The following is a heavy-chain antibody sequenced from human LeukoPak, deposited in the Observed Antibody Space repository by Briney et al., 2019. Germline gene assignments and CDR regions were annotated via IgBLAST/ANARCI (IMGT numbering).Heavy chain of an antibody. CDR3: AREYSSGSDDAFDI. CDR2: ISAYNGNT. V-gene: IGHV1-18*01. J-gene: IGHJ3*02. D-gene: IGHD6-19*01. Sequence: ASVKVSCKASGYTFTSYGISWVRQAPGQGLEWMGWISAYNGNTNYAQKLQGRVTMTTDTSTSTAYMGLRSLRSDDTAVYYCAREYSSGSDDAFDIWGQGTMVTVSS. CDR1: GYTFTSYG.